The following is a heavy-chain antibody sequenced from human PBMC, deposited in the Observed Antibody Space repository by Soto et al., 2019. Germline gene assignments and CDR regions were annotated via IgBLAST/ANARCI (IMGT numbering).Heavy chain of an antibody. CDR3: VRDSGANYGTFWYFDL. Sequence: QVQLVESGGGVVQPGRSLRISCAATGFSFNFYAMYWVRQVPGKGLEWVAMISNDGSSENYADSVRGRFIISRDNSKKTLFLQMNSLRPEDTATYYCVRDSGANYGTFWYFDLWGRGTLVTVSS. CDR1: GFSFNFYA. V-gene: IGHV3-30-3*01. J-gene: IGHJ2*01. D-gene: IGHD5-18*01. CDR2: ISNDGSSE.